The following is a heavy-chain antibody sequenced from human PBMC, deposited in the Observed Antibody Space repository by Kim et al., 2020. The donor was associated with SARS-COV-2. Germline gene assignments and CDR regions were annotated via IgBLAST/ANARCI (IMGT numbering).Heavy chain of an antibody. CDR2: INPIGGTT. Sequence: ASVKVSCKASGYTFTSYYIHWVRQAPGQGLEWMGIINPIGGTTSYAQKFQGRVTMTRDTSTSTVYMELSSLRSEDTAVYYCARETRIAAAGTGGFDYWGQGTLVTVSS. V-gene: IGHV1-46*01. CDR3: ARETRIAAAGTGGFDY. J-gene: IGHJ4*02. CDR1: GYTFTSYY. D-gene: IGHD6-13*01.